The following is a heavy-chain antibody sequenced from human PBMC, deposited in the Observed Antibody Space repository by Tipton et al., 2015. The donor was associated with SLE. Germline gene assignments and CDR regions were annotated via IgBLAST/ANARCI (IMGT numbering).Heavy chain of an antibody. CDR1: GYCISSVFY. V-gene: IGHV4-38-2*01. CDR3: ARAIRTADSNYIDN. D-gene: IGHD1-14*01. J-gene: IGHJ4*02. CDR2: IYHSGST. Sequence: TLSLTCAVSGYCISSVFYWGWIRQPPGKGLEWIGNIYHSGSTYYNPSLRSRVTVSVDTSKNQFSLNLSSVTAADTAVYYCARAIRTADSNYIDNWGPGTLVTVSS.